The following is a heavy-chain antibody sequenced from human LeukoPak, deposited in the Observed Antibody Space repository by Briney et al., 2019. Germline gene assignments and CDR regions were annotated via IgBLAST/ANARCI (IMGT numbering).Heavy chain of an antibody. CDR3: ARSPRSSGYYDPDY. CDR2: IIPIFGTA. D-gene: IGHD3-22*01. CDR1: GGTFSSYA. V-gene: IGHV1-69*05. Sequence: ASVKVSCKASGGTFSSYAISWVRQAPGQGLEWMGGIIPIFGTANYAQKLQGRVTITTDESTSTAYMELSSLRSEDTAVYYCARSPRSSGYYDPDYWGRGTLVTVSS. J-gene: IGHJ4*02.